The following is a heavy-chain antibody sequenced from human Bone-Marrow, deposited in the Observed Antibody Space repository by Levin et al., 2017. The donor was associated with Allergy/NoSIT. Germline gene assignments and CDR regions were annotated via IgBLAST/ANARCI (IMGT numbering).Heavy chain of an antibody. CDR1: GGSISSYY. V-gene: IGHV4-59*08. CDR2: IYYSGST. CDR3: ARLQGISPNFDY. D-gene: IGHD6-13*01. Sequence: SETLSLTCTVSGGSISSYYWSWIRQPPGKGLEWIGYIYYSGSTNYNPSLKSRVTISVDTSKNQFSLKLSSVTAADTAVYYCARLQGISPNFDYWGQGTLVTVSS. J-gene: IGHJ4*02.